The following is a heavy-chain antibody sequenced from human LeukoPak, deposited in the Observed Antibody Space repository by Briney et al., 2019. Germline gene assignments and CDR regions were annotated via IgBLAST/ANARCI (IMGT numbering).Heavy chain of an antibody. CDR2: INGGGEHT. CDR3: AKGAGGVNRVVDY. CDR1: GLIFSTSA. D-gene: IGHD2-8*02. J-gene: IGHJ4*02. V-gene: IGHV3-23*01. Sequence: GRSLRLSCAVSGLIFSTSAMSWASQPPGKGLEWVSAINGGGEHTYYAESVKGRFNISRDNSNNALLLQMNTLRAEDTAVYYCAKGAGGVNRVVDYWGQGPLVIVSA.